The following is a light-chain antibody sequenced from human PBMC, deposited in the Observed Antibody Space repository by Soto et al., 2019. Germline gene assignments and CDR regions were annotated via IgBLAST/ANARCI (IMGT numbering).Light chain of an antibody. Sequence: EIVMTQSPATLSVSPGEGATLSCRASLTVTNNLAWYQQKPGQAPRLLIYGASTRATGIPARFSGSGSGTEFTLTISSLQSEDFAVYYCQQYNNWPRTFGQGTKVEIK. J-gene: IGKJ1*01. CDR3: QQYNNWPRT. CDR1: LTVTNN. CDR2: GAS. V-gene: IGKV3-15*01.